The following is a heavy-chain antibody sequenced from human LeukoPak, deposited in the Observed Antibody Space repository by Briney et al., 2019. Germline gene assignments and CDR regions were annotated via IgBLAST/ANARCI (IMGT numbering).Heavy chain of an antibody. CDR3: ARDQTPFV. V-gene: IGHV3-7*01. Sequence: GGSLRLSCAASGFTHSNYWMTWVRQAPGKGLEWVANIKPDGSEKYYVNSVKGRFTISRDNAKNSLYLQMNSLRAEDTAVYYCARDQTPFVWGQGTLVTVSS. J-gene: IGHJ4*02. CDR1: GFTHSNYW. CDR2: IKPDGSEK.